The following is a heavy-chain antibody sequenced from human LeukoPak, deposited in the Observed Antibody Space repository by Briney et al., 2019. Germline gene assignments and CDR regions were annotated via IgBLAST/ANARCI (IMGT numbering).Heavy chain of an antibody. CDR2: IFYSGST. J-gene: IGHJ6*02. CDR1: GGSMTSYY. CDR3: ARGLGGLDV. Sequence: SETLSLTCTVSGGSMTSYYWSWIRQPPGKGLEWIGYIFYSGSTNYNPSLKSRVTISVDMSKNQFSLKLNSVTAADTAVYYCARGLGGLDVWGQGTTVTVSS. V-gene: IGHV4-59*08.